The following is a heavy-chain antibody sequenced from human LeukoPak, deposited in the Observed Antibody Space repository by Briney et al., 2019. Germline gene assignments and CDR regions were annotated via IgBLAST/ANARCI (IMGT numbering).Heavy chain of an antibody. D-gene: IGHD3-10*01. CDR3: ARDRENYYASGPYGMDV. J-gene: IGHJ6*02. CDR1: GFAFSTYA. Sequence: GGSLRLFCVASGFAFSTYAMHWVRQAPGKGLECVAVISYDGSTKYYADSVKGRFTISRDNSKSTLYLQMNSLRAEDTALYHCARDRENYYASGPYGMDVWGQGTTVTVSS. CDR2: ISYDGSTK. V-gene: IGHV3-30-3*01.